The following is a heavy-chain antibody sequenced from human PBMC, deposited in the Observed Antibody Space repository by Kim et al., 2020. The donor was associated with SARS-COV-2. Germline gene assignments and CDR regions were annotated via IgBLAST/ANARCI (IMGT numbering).Heavy chain of an antibody. D-gene: IGHD3-3*01. CDR2: INTNTGNP. CDR3: ARVRGTIFGVVIIGGWFDP. Sequence: ASVKVSCKASGYTFTSYAMNWVRQAPGQGLEWMGWINTNTGNPTYAQGFTGRFVFSLDTSVSTAYLQISSLKAEETAVYYCARVRGTIFGVVIIGGWFDPWGQGTLVTVSS. CDR1: GYTFTSYA. V-gene: IGHV7-4-1*02. J-gene: IGHJ5*02.